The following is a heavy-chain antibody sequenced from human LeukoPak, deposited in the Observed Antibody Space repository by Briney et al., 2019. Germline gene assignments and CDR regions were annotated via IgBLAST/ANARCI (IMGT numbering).Heavy chain of an antibody. V-gene: IGHV3-53*01. J-gene: IGHJ6*04. CDR1: GFTFSSYG. CDR3: ARVPHYHYVMDV. Sequence: PGRSLRLSCAASGFTFSSYGMHWVRQAPGKGLECVSVIYSGGRTYYADSVKGRFTISRDNSKNTLYLQMNSLRGEDTAVYYCARVPHYHYVMDVWGKGTTVTVSS. CDR2: IYSGGRT.